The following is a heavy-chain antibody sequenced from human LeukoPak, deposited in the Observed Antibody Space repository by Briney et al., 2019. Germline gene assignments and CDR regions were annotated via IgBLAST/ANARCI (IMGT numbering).Heavy chain of an antibody. CDR1: GFTFSGSA. V-gene: IGHV3-73*01. CDR3: TRHGNALDI. CDR2: IRSKANNYAT. Sequence: PGGSLRLSCAASGFTFSGSAMHWVRQAPGKGLEWVGSIRSKANNYATAYAASVKGRVTISRDDSKNTAYLQMNSLKTEDTAVYYCTRHGNALDIWGQGTMVTVSS. J-gene: IGHJ3*02.